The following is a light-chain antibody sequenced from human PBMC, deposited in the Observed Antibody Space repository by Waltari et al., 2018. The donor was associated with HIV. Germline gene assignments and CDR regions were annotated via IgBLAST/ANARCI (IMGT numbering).Light chain of an antibody. CDR2: AAS. V-gene: IGKV1-39*01. Sequence: DIQMTQSPSSLSASVGDRVTITCRASQNIAEYLNWYEQKPGKAPRLLIYAASSLQSGVPSRLRGSGSGTDFTLTISSLQPEDFATYYCQQSYATPRTFGQGTKVEIK. CDR3: QQSYATPRT. CDR1: QNIAEY. J-gene: IGKJ1*01.